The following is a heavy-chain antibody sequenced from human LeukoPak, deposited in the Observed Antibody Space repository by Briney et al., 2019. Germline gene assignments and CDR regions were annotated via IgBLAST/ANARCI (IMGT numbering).Heavy chain of an antibody. D-gene: IGHD3-22*01. V-gene: IGHV4-59*01. J-gene: IGHJ4*02. CDR3: ARGYYYDYSGPDFDY. CDR2: IYYTGST. CDR1: GVSIISYY. Sequence: PSEALSLTCSVSGVSIISYYWSWLRQPPGKGLEWIGYIYYTGSTNSNPSLKSRVTISVDTSKNQFSLRLTSVTAADTAVYYCARGYYYDYSGPDFDYWGQGTLVTVSS.